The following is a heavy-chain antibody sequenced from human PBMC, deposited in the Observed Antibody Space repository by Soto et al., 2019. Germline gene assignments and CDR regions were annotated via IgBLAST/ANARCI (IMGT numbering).Heavy chain of an antibody. V-gene: IGHV5-51*01. CDR2: VYPGDSDT. D-gene: IGHD2-2*02. J-gene: IGHJ6*02. CDR1: GYSFNSYW. Sequence: PGESLKISCKGSGYSFNSYWIGWVRQMPGKGLEWMGVVYPGDSDTRYSPSFQGHVTISADKSISTAYLQWSSLKASDTAVYYCVRVRGHCVSTACYTWAYGMDVWGQGSTVTVSS. CDR3: VRVRGHCVSTACYTWAYGMDV.